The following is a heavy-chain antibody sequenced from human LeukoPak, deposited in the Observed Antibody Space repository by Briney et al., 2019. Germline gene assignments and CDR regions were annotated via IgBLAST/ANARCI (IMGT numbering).Heavy chain of an antibody. D-gene: IGHD5-18*01. Sequence: ASVKVSCKASGYSFSSYGISWVRQAPGQGLEWMGRISANNGNTNYAQNVQGRVTMTTDTSTSTAYMELRSLRSDDTAVYYCVREGLPVDTSMVAFDIWGQGTVVTVSS. CDR2: ISANNGNT. CDR3: VREGLPVDTSMVAFDI. J-gene: IGHJ3*02. CDR1: GYSFSSYG. V-gene: IGHV1-18*01.